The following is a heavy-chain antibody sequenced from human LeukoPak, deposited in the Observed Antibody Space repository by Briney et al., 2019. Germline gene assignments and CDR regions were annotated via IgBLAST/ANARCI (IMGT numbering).Heavy chain of an antibody. CDR2: INHSGST. CDR1: GGSFSGYY. CDR3: ARGLSRGPFYRPLYYDFWSGYDWFDP. V-gene: IGHV4-34*01. J-gene: IGHJ5*02. Sequence: SETLSLTCAVYGGSFSGYYWSWIRQPPGKGLEWIGEINHSGSTNYNPSLKSRVTISVDTSKNQFSLKLGSVTAADTAVYYCARGLSRGPFYRPLYYDFWSGYDWFDPWGQGTLVTVSS. D-gene: IGHD3-3*01.